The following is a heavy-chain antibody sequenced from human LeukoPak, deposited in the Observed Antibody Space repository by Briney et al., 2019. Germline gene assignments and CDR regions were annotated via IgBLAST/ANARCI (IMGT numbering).Heavy chain of an antibody. CDR2: ISAYNGNT. D-gene: IGHD5-18*01. CDR3: ARGALVDTAMVLFDP. Sequence: ASVKVSCKASGGTFSSYAISWVRQAPGQGLEWMGWISAYNGNTNYAQKLQGRVTMTTDTSTSTAYMELRSLRSDDTAVYYCARGALVDTAMVLFDPWGQGTLVTVSS. CDR1: GGTFSSYA. V-gene: IGHV1-18*01. J-gene: IGHJ5*02.